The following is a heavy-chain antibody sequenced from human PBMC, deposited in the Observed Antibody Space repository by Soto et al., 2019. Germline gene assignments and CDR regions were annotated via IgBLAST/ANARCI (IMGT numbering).Heavy chain of an antibody. CDR1: GGSISSGGYY. V-gene: IGHV4-31*03. CDR2: IYYSGST. CDR3: ASGAFDFWSGYLFLGGADYYYMDV. J-gene: IGHJ6*03. D-gene: IGHD3-3*01. Sequence: PSETLSLTCTVSGGSISSGGYYWSWIRQHPGKGLEWIGYIYYSGSTYYNPSLKSRVTISVDTSKNQFSLKLSSVTAADTAVYYCASGAFDFWSGYLFLGGADYYYMDVWGKGTTVTVSS.